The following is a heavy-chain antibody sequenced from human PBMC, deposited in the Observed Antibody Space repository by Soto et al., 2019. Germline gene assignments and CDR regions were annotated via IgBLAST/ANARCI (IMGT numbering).Heavy chain of an antibody. CDR3: ARGSVDTVDSSGFYEY. V-gene: IGHV4-39*01. CDR2: MDYSGDT. Sequence: SETLSLTCSVSGDSISNSGNYWGWIHRPPGKGLEWIGTMDYSGDTSYNPSLRSRVTISADTSKNQFSLRLSSVTAADRAVYYCARGSVDTVDSSGFYEYWGQGTPVTVSS. J-gene: IGHJ4*02. D-gene: IGHD3-22*01. CDR1: GDSISNSGNY.